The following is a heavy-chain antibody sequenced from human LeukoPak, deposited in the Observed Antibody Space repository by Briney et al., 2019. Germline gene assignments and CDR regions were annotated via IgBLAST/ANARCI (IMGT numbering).Heavy chain of an antibody. V-gene: IGHV3-21*01. CDR3: ARYSSSSDAFDI. J-gene: IGHJ3*02. D-gene: IGHD2-15*01. Sequence: PGGSLRLSCAASGFTFSSYSMNWVRQAPGKGLGWVSSISSSSSYIYYADSVKGRFTISRDNAKNSLYLQMNSLRAEDTAVYYCARYSSSSDAFDIWGQGTMVTVSS. CDR2: ISSSSSYI. CDR1: GFTFSSYS.